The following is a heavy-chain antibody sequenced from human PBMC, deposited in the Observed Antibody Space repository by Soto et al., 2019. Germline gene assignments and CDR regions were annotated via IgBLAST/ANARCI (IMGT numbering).Heavy chain of an antibody. Sequence: ASVKVSCKASGYTFTSYYMHWVRQAPGQGLEWMGIINPSGGSTGYAQKFQGRVTMTRDTSTSTVYMEPSSLRSEDTAVYYCARTGILWFGEVSRYYYCGMDVWGQGTTVTVSS. D-gene: IGHD3-10*01. J-gene: IGHJ6*02. CDR2: INPSGGST. CDR1: GYTFTSYY. V-gene: IGHV1-46*01. CDR3: ARTGILWFGEVSRYYYCGMDV.